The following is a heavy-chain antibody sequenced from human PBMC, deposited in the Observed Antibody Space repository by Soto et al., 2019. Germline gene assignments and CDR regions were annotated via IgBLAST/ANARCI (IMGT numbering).Heavy chain of an antibody. CDR3: ARRKRACSSTSCLNWFDP. J-gene: IGHJ5*02. D-gene: IGHD2-2*01. CDR1: GGSISSSSYY. CDR2: IYYSGST. V-gene: IGHV4-39*01. Sequence: PSETLSLTCTVSGGSISSSSYYWGWIRQPPGKGLEWIGSIYYSGSTYYNPSLKSRVTISVDTSKNQFSLKLSSVTAADTAVYYFARRKRACSSTSCLNWFDPWGQGTLVTVSS.